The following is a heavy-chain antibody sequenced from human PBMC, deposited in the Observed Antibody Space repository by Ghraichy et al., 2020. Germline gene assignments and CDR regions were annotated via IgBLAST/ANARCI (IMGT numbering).Heavy chain of an antibody. D-gene: IGHD4-17*01. CDR1: GFTFSRYG. V-gene: IGHV3-30*18. CDR3: AKDDYDSELDY. Sequence: GGSLRLSCAASGFTFSRYGMHWVRQAPGKGLEWVTVISRDGSKVYYADSVKGRFTSSRDNSKNTLYLQMNSLTAEDTAVYYCAKDDYDSELDYWGQAALVTVSS. J-gene: IGHJ4*02. CDR2: ISRDGSKV.